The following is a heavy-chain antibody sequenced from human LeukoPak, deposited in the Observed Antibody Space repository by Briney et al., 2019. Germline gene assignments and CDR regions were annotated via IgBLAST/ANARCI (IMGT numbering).Heavy chain of an antibody. CDR1: GGSISSYY. CDR3: ARSTVTNYYHYGMDV. CDR2: IYYSGST. D-gene: IGHD4-11*01. J-gene: IGHJ6*02. V-gene: IGHV4-59*01. Sequence: SETLSLTCTVSGGSISSYYWSWIRQPPGKGLEWIGYIYYSGSTNYNPSLKSRVTISVDTSKNQFSLKLSSVTAADTAVYYCARSTVTNYYHYGMDVWGQGTTVTVSS.